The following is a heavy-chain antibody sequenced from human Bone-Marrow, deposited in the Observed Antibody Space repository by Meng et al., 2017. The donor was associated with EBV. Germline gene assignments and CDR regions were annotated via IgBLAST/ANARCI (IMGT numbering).Heavy chain of an antibody. Sequence: VQPVQSGAEVKKPGASVKVFCKASGYTFSNYGIAWVRQAPGQGLEWMGWISGYDGNTNYEQKFQGRVTMTTDTSTSTAYMDLRSLRSDDTAVYYCARIGRFCGGDCYADYWGQGTLVTVSS. D-gene: IGHD2-21*01. J-gene: IGHJ4*02. CDR1: GYTFSNYG. CDR2: ISGYDGNT. CDR3: ARIGRFCGGDCYADY. V-gene: IGHV1-18*01.